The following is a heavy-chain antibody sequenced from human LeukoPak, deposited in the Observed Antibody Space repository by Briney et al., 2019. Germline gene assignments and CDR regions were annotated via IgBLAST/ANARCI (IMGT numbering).Heavy chain of an antibody. D-gene: IGHD2-2*01. CDR3: AKGGRYCVSTTCYCSH. CDR2: ISGSGDST. J-gene: IGHJ4*02. CDR1: GFSFSSYA. V-gene: IGHV3-23*01. Sequence: PGGSLRLACAASGFSFSSYAMSWVRQAPGKGLEWVSVISGSGDSTDYADSVKGRFTISRDNSKNMLYVQMNSLRAEDTAVYYCAKGGRYCVSTTCYCSHWGQGTLVTVSS.